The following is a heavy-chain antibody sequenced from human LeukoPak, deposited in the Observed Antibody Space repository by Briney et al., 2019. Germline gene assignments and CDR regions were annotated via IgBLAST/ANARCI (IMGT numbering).Heavy chain of an antibody. V-gene: IGHV3-11*01. CDR3: ARDVGATTSATFDL. J-gene: IGHJ3*01. Sequence: PGGSLRLSCDASGFTFSDYYMTWIRQAPGKGLEWISYITSSGTSTYYPVSVRGRFTISRDNARNSVYLQMKYLRADDTAVYYCARDVGATTSATFDLRGQGTMVTVSS. CDR1: GFTFSDYY. CDR2: ITSSGTST. D-gene: IGHD1-26*01.